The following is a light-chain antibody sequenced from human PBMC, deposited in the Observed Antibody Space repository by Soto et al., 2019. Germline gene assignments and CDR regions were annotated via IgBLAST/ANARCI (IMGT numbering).Light chain of an antibody. J-gene: IGLJ2*01. CDR3: SSYTSSSTVV. Sequence: QSVLTQPASVSGSPGQSITISCTGTSSDVGGYNYVSRYQQHPGKAPKLMIYDVSNRPSGVSNRFSGSKSGNTASLTISGLQADDEADYYCSSYTSSSTVVFGGGTKLTVL. V-gene: IGLV2-14*01. CDR2: DVS. CDR1: SSDVGGYNY.